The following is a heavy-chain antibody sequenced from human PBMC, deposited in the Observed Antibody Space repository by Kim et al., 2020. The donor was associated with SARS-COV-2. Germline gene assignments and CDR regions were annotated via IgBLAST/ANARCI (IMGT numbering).Heavy chain of an antibody. V-gene: IGHV3-23*01. D-gene: IGHD3-3*01. CDR3: AKDASPRIPIFGVTRYGMDV. J-gene: IGHJ6*02. Sequence: GRFTIHRDHSTNTLYLQMNSLRAEDTAVYYCAKDASPRIPIFGVTRYGMDVWGQGTTVTVSS.